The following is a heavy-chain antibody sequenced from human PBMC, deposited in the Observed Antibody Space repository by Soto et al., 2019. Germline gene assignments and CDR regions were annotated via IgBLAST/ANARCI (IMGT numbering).Heavy chain of an antibody. Sequence: PSETLSLTCAVYGGSFSGYYWSWIRQPPGKGLEWIGEINHSGSTNYNPSLKSRVTISVDTSKNQFSLKLSSVTAADTAVYYCARARRRTMVRGVSNWFDPWGQGTLVTVYS. CDR3: ARARRRTMVRGVSNWFDP. V-gene: IGHV4-34*01. J-gene: IGHJ5*02. CDR2: INHSGST. CDR1: GGSFSGYY. D-gene: IGHD3-10*01.